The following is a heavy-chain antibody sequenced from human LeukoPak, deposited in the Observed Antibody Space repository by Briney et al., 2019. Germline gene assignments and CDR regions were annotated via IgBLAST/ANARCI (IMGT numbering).Heavy chain of an antibody. CDR1: GYTFTGYY. CDR2: INPNSGGT. CDR3: ARDGAGSSSWYFNALNYYYYMDV. J-gene: IGHJ6*03. V-gene: IGHV1-2*02. Sequence: ASVKVSCKASGYTFTGYYMHWVRQAPGQGLEWMGWINPNSGGTNYALKFQGRVTMTRDTSISTAYMELSRLRSDDTAVYYCARDGAGSSSWYFNALNYYYYMDVWGKGTTVTVSS. D-gene: IGHD6-13*01.